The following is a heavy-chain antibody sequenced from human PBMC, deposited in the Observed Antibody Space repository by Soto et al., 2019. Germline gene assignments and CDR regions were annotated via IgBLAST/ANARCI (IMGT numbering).Heavy chain of an antibody. D-gene: IGHD5-12*01. J-gene: IGHJ6*02. CDR1: RFTFSSFS. V-gene: IGHV3-74*01. CDR2: INSDGSST. Sequence: PGGSMRLSCAASRFTFSSFSFHLVRQAPGKGLVWVSHINSDGSSTSYADSVKGRFTISRDNAKNTLYLQLNRLSAADTAASLYARAGYSRIQTYLFDLWGQGTSVTVSS. CDR3: ARAGYSRIQTYLFDL.